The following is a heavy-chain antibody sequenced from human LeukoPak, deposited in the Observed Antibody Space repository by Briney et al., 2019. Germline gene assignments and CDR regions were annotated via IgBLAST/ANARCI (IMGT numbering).Heavy chain of an antibody. Sequence: GGSLRLSCAASGFTFSHYAIHWVRQTPGKGLEWVAAISYDGSNEYYADSVKGRFTIPRDNSKNTLSLQVNSLRTEDTAVYYCAKDLVVVSTINAFDVWGQGTMVAVSS. D-gene: IGHD2-15*01. V-gene: IGHV3-30-3*01. J-gene: IGHJ3*01. CDR2: ISYDGSNE. CDR1: GFTFSHYA. CDR3: AKDLVVVSTINAFDV.